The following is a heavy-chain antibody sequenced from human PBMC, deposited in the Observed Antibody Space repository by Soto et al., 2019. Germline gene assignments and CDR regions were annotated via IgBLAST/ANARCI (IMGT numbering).Heavy chain of an antibody. CDR1: GYTFTGYE. CDR3: SRGLIVGGRVVYGMDV. V-gene: IGHV1-2*02. D-gene: IGHD1-26*01. J-gene: IGHJ6*02. CDR2: ISPNSGNT. Sequence: GASVKVSCKASGYTFTGYEIYWLRQAPGQGFEWMGWISPNSGNTKNAQRFQGRVTMTRDTSISTACMELNSLKSDDTAVYYCSRGLIVGGRVVYGMDVWGQGTTVTVSS.